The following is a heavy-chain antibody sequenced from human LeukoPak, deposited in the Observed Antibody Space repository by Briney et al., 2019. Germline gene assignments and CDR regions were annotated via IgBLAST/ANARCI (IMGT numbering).Heavy chain of an antibody. Sequence: ASVKVSCKVSGYTLTELSMHWVRQAPGEGLEWMGWMNPNSGNTGYAQKFQGRVTMTRNTSIKTAYMELSSLRAEDTALYYCARYITMVRGGSWFDPWGQGTLVTVSS. D-gene: IGHD3-10*01. CDR2: MNPNSGNT. CDR3: ARYITMVRGGSWFDP. V-gene: IGHV1-8*01. CDR1: GYTLTELS. J-gene: IGHJ5*02.